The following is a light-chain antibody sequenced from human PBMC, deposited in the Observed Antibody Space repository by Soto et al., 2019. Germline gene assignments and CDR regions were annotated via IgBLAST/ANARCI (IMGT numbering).Light chain of an antibody. V-gene: IGKV3-11*01. CDR2: DAS. J-gene: IGKJ4*01. Sequence: EIVLTQSPATLSLSPGERATLSCRASQSVSSYLAWYQHKPGQAPRLLIYDASHRATGIPARFSGSGSGTDFTLTISRLEHEDFAVYYCLHRYNWPLTFGGGTKVEIK. CDR1: QSVSSY. CDR3: LHRYNWPLT.